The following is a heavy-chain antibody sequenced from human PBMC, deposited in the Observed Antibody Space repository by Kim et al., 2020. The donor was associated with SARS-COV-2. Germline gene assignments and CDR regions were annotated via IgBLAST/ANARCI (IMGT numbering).Heavy chain of an antibody. J-gene: IGHJ5*02. CDR2: ISYDGSNK. Sequence: GGSLRLSCAASGFTFSSYGMHWVRQAPGKGLEWVAVISYDGSNKYYADSVKGRFTISRDNSKNTLYLQINSLRAEDTAVYYCARSGVVRGALTWFDPWG. CDR3: ARSGVVRGALTWFDP. V-gene: IGHV3-33*05. CDR1: GFTFSSYG. D-gene: IGHD3-10*01.